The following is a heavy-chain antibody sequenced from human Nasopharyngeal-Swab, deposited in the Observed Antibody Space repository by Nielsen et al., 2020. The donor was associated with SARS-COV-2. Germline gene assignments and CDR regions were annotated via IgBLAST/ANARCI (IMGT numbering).Heavy chain of an antibody. V-gene: IGHV4-4*08. CDR1: GDSMSRFW. J-gene: IGHJ4*02. Sequence: SETLSLTCIVSGDSMSRFWWSWIRQAPGKGLEWVGYISATGTTTYNPSLKSRATIFIDSSRRQFSLRLSSVTAADTAVYYCATDLDHFGGENRFDSWGQRTLVTVSS. D-gene: IGHD4-23*01. CDR3: ATDLDHFGGENRFDS. CDR2: ISATGTT.